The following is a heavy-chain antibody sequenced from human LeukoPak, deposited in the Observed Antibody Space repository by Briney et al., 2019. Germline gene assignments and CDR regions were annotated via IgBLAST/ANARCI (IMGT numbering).Heavy chain of an antibody. V-gene: IGHV3-23*01. CDR3: AKDNIDIVVVPAAFFDY. CDR2: ISGSGGST. D-gene: IGHD2-2*01. J-gene: IGHJ4*02. Sequence: PGGSLRLSCAASGFTFSTYGMSWVRQAPGKGLEWVSGISGSGGSTYYADAVKGRFTISRDNSKNTLYLQMNSLRAEDTALYYCAKDNIDIVVVPAAFFDYWGQGTLVTVSS. CDR1: GFTFSTYG.